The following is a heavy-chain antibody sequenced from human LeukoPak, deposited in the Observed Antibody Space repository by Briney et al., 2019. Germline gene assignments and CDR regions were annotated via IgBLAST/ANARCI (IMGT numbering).Heavy chain of an antibody. CDR2: ISSSSSTI. J-gene: IGHJ4*02. CDR3: ARDLGNYDFWSGTHFDY. D-gene: IGHD3-3*01. CDR1: GFTFSSYS. Sequence: GGSLRLSCAASGFTFSSYSMNWVRQAPGKGLEWVSYISSSSSTIYYADSVKGRFTISRDNAKNPLYLQMNSLRAEDTAVYYCARDLGNYDFWSGTHFDYWGQGTLVTVSS. V-gene: IGHV3-48*01.